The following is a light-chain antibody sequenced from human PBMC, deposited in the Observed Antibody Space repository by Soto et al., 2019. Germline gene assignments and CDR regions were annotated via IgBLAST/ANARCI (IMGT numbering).Light chain of an antibody. CDR1: QSFGNNF. V-gene: IGKV3-20*01. J-gene: IGKJ1*01. CDR3: QQYGMSPTT. CDR2: GAS. Sequence: EIVLTQSPGTLSVSPGERATLSCRASQSFGNNFSRDQQKRGQAPRCLIYGASSRATGIPDRFSGSGSGTDFTLTISRLEPEDFSVYYFQQYGMSPTTFGQGTK.